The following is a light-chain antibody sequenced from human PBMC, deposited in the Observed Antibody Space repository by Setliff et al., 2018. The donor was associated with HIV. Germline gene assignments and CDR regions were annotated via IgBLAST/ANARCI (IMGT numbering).Light chain of an antibody. CDR1: RNDVGRYDL. J-gene: IGLJ1*01. Sequence: QSVLPQPASVSGSPGQSITISCSGTRNDVGRYDLVSWYQQHPGKAPKLMIYQASRRPSGVSNRFSASKSGNTASLTISGLQAEDEADYYCCSNTGSNTYVFGTGTKVTVL. CDR3: CSNTGSNTYV. CDR2: QAS. V-gene: IGLV2-23*01.